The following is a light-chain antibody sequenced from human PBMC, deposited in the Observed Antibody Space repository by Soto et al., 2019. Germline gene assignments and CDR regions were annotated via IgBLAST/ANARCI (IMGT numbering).Light chain of an antibody. CDR1: QSVGSD. CDR2: AAS. CDR3: QQYNDWPPT. V-gene: IGKV3-15*01. Sequence: EIVMTQSPATLSVSPGESATLSCRASQSVGSDLAWYQQKPGQAPRLLIYAASTRATGVPARFSGSGSGTEFTLTISSLQTEDFVVYYCQQYNDWPPTFGPGTKVDIK. J-gene: IGKJ3*01.